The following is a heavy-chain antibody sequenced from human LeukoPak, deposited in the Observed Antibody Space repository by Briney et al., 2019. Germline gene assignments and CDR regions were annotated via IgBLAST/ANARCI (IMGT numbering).Heavy chain of an antibody. D-gene: IGHD2-21*01. V-gene: IGHV4-31*03. CDR1: GGSISSGGYY. Sequence: SETLSLTCTVSGGSISSGGYYWSWIRQHPGKGLEWIGYIYYSGSTYYNPSLKSRVTISVDTSKNQFSLKLSSVTAADTAVYYCARELFPGGNYFDYWGQGTLVTVSS. CDR2: IYYSGST. CDR3: ARELFPGGNYFDY. J-gene: IGHJ4*02.